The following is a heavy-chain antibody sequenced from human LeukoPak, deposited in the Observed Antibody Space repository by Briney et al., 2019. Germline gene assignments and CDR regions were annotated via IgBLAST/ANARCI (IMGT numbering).Heavy chain of an antibody. CDR1: GFTFSSYA. V-gene: IGHV3-30*04. D-gene: IGHD3-10*01. CDR2: ISHDGNFR. CDR3: ARDPRYGSGSYPHFDY. Sequence: GGSLRLSCAASGFTFSSYAMSWVRQAPGKGLEWVAVISHDGNFRHYADALKGRFTVSRDYSKKVVYLHMDSLRVDDTGLYYCARDPRYGSGSYPHFDYWGQGTLVTVSS. J-gene: IGHJ4*02.